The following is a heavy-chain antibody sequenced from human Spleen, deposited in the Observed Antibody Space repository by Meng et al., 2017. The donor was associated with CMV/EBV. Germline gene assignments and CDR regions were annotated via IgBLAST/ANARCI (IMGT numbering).Heavy chain of an antibody. CDR1: GYTFTGYY. CDR3: ARDQWLVHSLFDY. V-gene: IGHV1-2*02. D-gene: IGHD6-19*01. J-gene: IGHJ4*02. CDR2: INPNSGGT. Sequence: KASGYTFTGYYRHWVRQAPGQGLEWMGWINPNSGGTNYAQKFQGGVTMTRDTSISTAYMELSRLRSDDTAVYYCARDQWLVHSLFDYWGQGTLVTVSS.